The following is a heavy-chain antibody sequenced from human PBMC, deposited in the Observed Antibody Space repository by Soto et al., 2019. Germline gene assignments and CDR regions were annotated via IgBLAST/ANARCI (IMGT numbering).Heavy chain of an antibody. Sequence: PGGSLRLSCAASGFTFSSYGMHWVRQAPGKGLEWVAVISYDGSNKYYADSVKGRFTISRDNSKNTLYLQMNSLRAEDTAVYYCANAVSSGYGDAFDIWGQGTMVTVSS. J-gene: IGHJ3*02. D-gene: IGHD3-22*01. V-gene: IGHV3-30*18. CDR3: ANAVSSGYGDAFDI. CDR2: ISYDGSNK. CDR1: GFTFSSYG.